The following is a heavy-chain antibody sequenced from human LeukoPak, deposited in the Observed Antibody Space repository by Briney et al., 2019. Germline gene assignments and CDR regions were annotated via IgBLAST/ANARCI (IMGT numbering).Heavy chain of an antibody. Sequence: GGSLRLSCAASGFTFSDHYMDWVRQAPGKGLEWVGRVRNKPNTYTTDYAASVKGRFTISRDDSKNSLYLQMNSLKTEDTAVYYCTTALGPVGYWGQGTLVTVSS. CDR3: TTALGPVGY. D-gene: IGHD1-26*01. CDR1: GFTFSDHY. V-gene: IGHV3-72*01. J-gene: IGHJ4*02. CDR2: VRNKPNTYTT.